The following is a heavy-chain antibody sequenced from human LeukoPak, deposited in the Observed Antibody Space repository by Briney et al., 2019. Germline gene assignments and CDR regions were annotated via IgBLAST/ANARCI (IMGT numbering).Heavy chain of an antibody. CDR2: IKQDGSEK. J-gene: IGHJ4*02. Sequence: GGSLRLSCAASGFTFTSYWMCWVRQAPGEGLEWVANIKQDGSEKYYVDSVKGRFTISRDNAKNSLYLQMNSLRAEDTAVYYCARDGGLSEMATPFDYWGQGTLVTVSS. CDR1: GFTFTSYW. CDR3: ARDGGLSEMATPFDY. D-gene: IGHD5-24*01. V-gene: IGHV3-7*04.